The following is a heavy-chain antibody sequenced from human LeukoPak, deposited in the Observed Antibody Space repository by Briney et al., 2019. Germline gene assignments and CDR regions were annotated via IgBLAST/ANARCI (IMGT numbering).Heavy chain of an antibody. J-gene: IGHJ3*02. D-gene: IGHD3-10*01. CDR2: LYYSGST. Sequence: SETLSLTCSVSGGAISSYYWSWIRQPPRKGLDWIGYLYYSGSTNSNPSLKSRVTMSVDTSKNQFSLKLRSVTAADTAVYYCARGGSGISNAFDIWGQGTMVTVSS. CDR3: ARGGSGISNAFDI. V-gene: IGHV4-59*01. CDR1: GGAISSYY.